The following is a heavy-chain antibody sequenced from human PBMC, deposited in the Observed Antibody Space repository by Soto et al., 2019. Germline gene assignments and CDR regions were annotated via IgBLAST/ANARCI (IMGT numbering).Heavy chain of an antibody. Sequence: EVQLLESGGGLVQPGGSLRLSCATSGFTFSSYAMSLVRQAPVKGLEWVSGISVSGYIRYAADSVKGRFTISRDNSKSTLYLQMNSLRAEDTAVYYCATIFRYGDPEYWGQGVLVTVSS. J-gene: IGHJ4*02. CDR2: ISVSGYIR. V-gene: IGHV3-23*01. CDR3: ATIFRYGDPEY. D-gene: IGHD2-21*02. CDR1: GFTFSSYA.